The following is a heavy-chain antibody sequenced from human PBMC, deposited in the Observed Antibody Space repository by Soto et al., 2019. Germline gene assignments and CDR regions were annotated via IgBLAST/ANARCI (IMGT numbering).Heavy chain of an antibody. CDR3: ARGPRSSPYFDY. V-gene: IGHV5-51*01. D-gene: IGHD6-13*01. J-gene: IGHJ4*02. Sequence: PWESLKISCQCSGYTFSNFWIAWVRQLPGKGLEWMGIIYPGDYETRYSPSFHGKVTISADRSIGTAYLQWSSLEASGSAFYFCARGPRSSPYFDYWGQGALVTVSS. CDR1: GYTFSNFW. CDR2: IYPGDYET.